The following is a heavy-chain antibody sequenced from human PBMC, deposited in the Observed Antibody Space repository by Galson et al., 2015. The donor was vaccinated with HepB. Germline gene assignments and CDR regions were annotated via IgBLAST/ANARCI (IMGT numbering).Heavy chain of an antibody. D-gene: IGHD6-19*01. CDR1: GFTFSSYA. V-gene: IGHV3-30-3*01. CDR3: ARAFPPRYSSGWSTPDDYYYYGMDV. Sequence: SLRLSCAASGFTFSSYAMHWVRQAPGKGLEWVAVISYDGSNKYYADSVKGRFTISRDNSKYTLYLQMNSLRAEDTAVYYCARAFPPRYSSGWSTPDDYYYYGMDVWGQGTTVTVSS. CDR2: ISYDGSNK. J-gene: IGHJ6*02.